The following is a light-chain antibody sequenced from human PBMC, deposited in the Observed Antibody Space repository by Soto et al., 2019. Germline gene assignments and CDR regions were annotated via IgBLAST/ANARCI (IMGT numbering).Light chain of an antibody. CDR2: DVN. Sequence: QSALTQPASVSGSPGQSTTLFCTGTSSDVGSYDYVSWHQQHPGKAPKLIIYDVNNRPSGVPSRFSGSKSGNTASLIISGLQTEDEADYYCCAYSTSGTHVFGTGTKVTVL. CDR1: SSDVGSYDY. V-gene: IGLV2-14*03. CDR3: CAYSTSGTHV. J-gene: IGLJ1*01.